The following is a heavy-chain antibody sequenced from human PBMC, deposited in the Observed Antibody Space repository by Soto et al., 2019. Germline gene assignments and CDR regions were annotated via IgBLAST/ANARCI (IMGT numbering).Heavy chain of an antibody. Sequence: PAGSLRLSCAASGFTFSSYGMSWFRKAPRKGLERVSSINSAGSTYYADSVKGRFTISRDNSKNTLYVQMNSLRAEDTAVYYCAKGGVNIPLDYWGQGTLVTVSS. D-gene: IGHD3-16*01. CDR3: AKGGVNIPLDY. J-gene: IGHJ4*02. V-gene: IGHV3-23*01. CDR2: INSAGST. CDR1: GFTFSSYG.